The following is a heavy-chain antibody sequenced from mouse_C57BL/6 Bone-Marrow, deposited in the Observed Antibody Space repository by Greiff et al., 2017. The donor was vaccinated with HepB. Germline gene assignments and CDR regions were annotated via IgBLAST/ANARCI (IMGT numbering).Heavy chain of an antibody. J-gene: IGHJ4*01. CDR3: ARTAHYDYDEGGAMDY. V-gene: IGHV1-55*01. CDR2: IYPGSGST. Sequence: QVQLQQPGAELVKPGASVKMSCKASGYTFTSYWITWVKQRPGQGLEWIGDIYPGSGSTNYNEKLKSKATLTVDTSSSTAYMQLSSLTSEDSAVYYCARTAHYDYDEGGAMDYWGQGTSVTVSS. CDR1: GYTFTSYW. D-gene: IGHD2-4*01.